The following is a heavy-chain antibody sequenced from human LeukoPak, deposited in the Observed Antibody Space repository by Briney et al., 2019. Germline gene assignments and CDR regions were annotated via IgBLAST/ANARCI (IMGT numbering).Heavy chain of an antibody. CDR1: GFTFSSYV. V-gene: IGHV3-64*01. CDR3: ARGRIIRGTSSSYYGMDV. Sequence: GGSLRLSCAASGFTFSSYVMHWVRQAPGKGLEYVSGISSNGGTTYYANSVEGRFTISRDNSKNTLSLQMGSLRVEDMAVYYCARGRIIRGTSSSYYGMDVWGQGTTATVSS. CDR2: ISSNGGTT. J-gene: IGHJ6*02. D-gene: IGHD2/OR15-2a*01.